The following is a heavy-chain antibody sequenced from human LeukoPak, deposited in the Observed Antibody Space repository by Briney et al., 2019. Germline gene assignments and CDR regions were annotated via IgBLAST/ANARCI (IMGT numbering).Heavy chain of an antibody. Sequence: GGSLRLSCAASGFTFSSYGMHWVRQAPGKGLEWVAFIQYDGSNKYYTDSVKGRFTISRDNSKNTLYLQMNSLRAEDTAVYYCVKDSTSGYDLDYWGQGTLVTISS. CDR1: GFTFSSYG. J-gene: IGHJ4*02. D-gene: IGHD5-12*01. CDR2: IQYDGSNK. CDR3: VKDSTSGYDLDY. V-gene: IGHV3-30*02.